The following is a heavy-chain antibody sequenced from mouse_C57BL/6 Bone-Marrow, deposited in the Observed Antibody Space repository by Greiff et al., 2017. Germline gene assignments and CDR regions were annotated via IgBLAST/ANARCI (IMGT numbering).Heavy chain of an antibody. V-gene: IGHV1-69*01. Sequence: QVQLQQPGAELVMPGASVKLSCKASGYTFTSYWMHWVKQRPGQGLEWIGEIDPADSYTNYNQKFKGKSTLTVDKSSSTAYMQLSCLTSEDSAVYYCARDSMTCGCAYWGQGTLVTVSA. J-gene: IGHJ3*01. CDR1: GYTFTSYW. CDR2: IDPADSYT. CDR3: ARDSMTCGCAY. D-gene: IGHD2-13*01.